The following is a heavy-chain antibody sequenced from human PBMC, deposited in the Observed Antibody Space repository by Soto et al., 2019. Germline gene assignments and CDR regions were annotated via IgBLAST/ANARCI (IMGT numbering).Heavy chain of an antibody. CDR1: GGSIRSSNW. CDR3: AASGPFVTDDALDI. V-gene: IGHV4-4*02. J-gene: IGHJ3*02. CDR2: IYHTGRT. D-gene: IGHD2-21*02. Sequence: QEQLLESGPRLVKPSGTLSLTCDVSGGSIRSSNWWTWVRQPPGRGLEWIGQIYHTGRTNYNPSLRRRVTLSVDTSKNQFSLRVTSVTPADTAIYYCAASGPFVTDDALDIWGLGTAVTVSS.